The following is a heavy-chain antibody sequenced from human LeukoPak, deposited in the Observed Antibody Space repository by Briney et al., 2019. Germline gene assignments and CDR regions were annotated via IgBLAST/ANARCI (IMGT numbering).Heavy chain of an antibody. D-gene: IGHD3-16*01. V-gene: IGHV1-18*01. Sequence: ASVKVSCKASGYTFTSYGISWVRQAPGQGLEWMGWISAYNGNTNYAQKLQGRVTMTTDTSTSTAYMELRSLRSDDTVLYYYGRERLGHRRATSVWDYWGQGTLVTVSS. CDR1: GYTFTSYG. CDR2: ISAYNGNT. J-gene: IGHJ4*02. CDR3: GRERLGHRRATSVWDY.